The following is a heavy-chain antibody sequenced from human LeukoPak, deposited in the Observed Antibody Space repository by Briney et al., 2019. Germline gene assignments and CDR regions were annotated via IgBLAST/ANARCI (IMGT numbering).Heavy chain of an antibody. Sequence: ASVKVSSTASVYTFTGYHIHWVRQAPGQGREWMGWINPNSGGANSAQKFLGRVSMTRDTSISTVYMDLTSLRSDDTAVYYCARDSGSSGWDPTSFLDYWGRGTLVTVSS. J-gene: IGHJ4*02. CDR3: ARDSGSSGWDPTSFLDY. D-gene: IGHD6-19*01. V-gene: IGHV1-2*02. CDR2: INPNSGGA. CDR1: VYTFTGYH.